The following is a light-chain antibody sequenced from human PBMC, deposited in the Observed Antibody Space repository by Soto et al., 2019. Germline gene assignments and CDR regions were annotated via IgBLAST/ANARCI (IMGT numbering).Light chain of an antibody. V-gene: IGLV2-14*01. CDR2: EVN. Sequence: QSALTQPASVSGSPGQSITISCTGASSDVGGYNYVSWYQQHPGSAPKLLIYEVNDRPSGVSNRFSGSKSGNTASLTISGLQAEDEADYYCSSYTTSSTLVVFGGGTKVTVL. CDR3: SSYTTSSTLVV. J-gene: IGLJ3*02. CDR1: SSDVGGYNY.